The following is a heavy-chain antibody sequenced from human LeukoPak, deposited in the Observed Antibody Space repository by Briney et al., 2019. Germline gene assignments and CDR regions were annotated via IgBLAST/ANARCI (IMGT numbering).Heavy chain of an antibody. J-gene: IGHJ4*02. CDR1: LWTFLDYA. Sequence: PGGSLRLSCVGTLWTFLDYALNSFGQAPGKGLEWVSRISGNGARSYYADSVKGRFTISRDNSKQTLYLQIMSNRAEDTPVHGCASGDELREVSCFDYWGQGTLVTVSS. CDR2: ISGNGARS. D-gene: IGHD1-7*01. CDR3: ASGDELREVSCFDY. V-gene: IGHV3-23*01.